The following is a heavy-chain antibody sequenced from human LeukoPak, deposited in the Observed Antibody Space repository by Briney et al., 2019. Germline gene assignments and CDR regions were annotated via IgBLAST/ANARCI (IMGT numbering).Heavy chain of an antibody. D-gene: IGHD2-2*01. Sequence: PGGSLRLSCAASGFTFSSYSMNWVRQAPGKGLEWVSYISSSSSTIYYADSVKGRFTISRDNAKNSLYLQMNSLRAEDTAVYYCARDSTSWFSEYFQHWGQGTLVTVSS. V-gene: IGHV3-48*04. CDR3: ARDSTSWFSEYFQH. J-gene: IGHJ1*01. CDR2: ISSSSSTI. CDR1: GFTFSSYS.